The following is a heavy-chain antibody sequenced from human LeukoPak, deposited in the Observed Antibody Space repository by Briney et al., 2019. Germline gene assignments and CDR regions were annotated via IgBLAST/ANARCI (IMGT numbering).Heavy chain of an antibody. V-gene: IGHV4-34*01. CDR1: GGSISSYY. D-gene: IGHD6-6*01. J-gene: IGHJ4*02. CDR3: AREDSSSSGGGSGPVSSHLPYFDY. CDR2: INHSGST. Sequence: SETLSLTCTVSGGSISSYYWSWIRQPPGKGLEWIGEINHSGSTNYNPSLKSRVTISVDTSKNQFSLKLSSVTAADTAVYYCAREDSSSSGGGSGPVSSHLPYFDYWGQGTLVTVSS.